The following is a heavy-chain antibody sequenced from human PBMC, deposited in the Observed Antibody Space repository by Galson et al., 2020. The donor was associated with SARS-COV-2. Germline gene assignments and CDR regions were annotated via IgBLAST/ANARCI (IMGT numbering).Heavy chain of an antibody. CDR1: SDSISSGGYY. J-gene: IGHJ4*02. V-gene: IGHV4-31*03. D-gene: IGHD3-10*01. CDR3: ARGSPLWFGEGLYFDF. CDR2: IYYSGST. Sequence: ASETLSLTCTVSSDSISSGGYYWNWIRQFPGKGLEWIGYIYYSGSTYYNPSLESRVTISRDTSKNHFSLKLSSVTAADTAVYYCARGSPLWFGEGLYFDFWGQGTLVTFSS.